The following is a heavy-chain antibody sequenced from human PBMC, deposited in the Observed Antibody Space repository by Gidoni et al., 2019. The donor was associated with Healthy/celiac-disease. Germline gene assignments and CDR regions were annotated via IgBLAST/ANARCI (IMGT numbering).Heavy chain of an antibody. CDR3: ARDGGIAGFFDY. D-gene: IGHD6-13*01. CDR2: IKQDGSEK. V-gene: IGHV3-7*03. J-gene: IGHJ4*02. CDR1: GCTFSSYW. Sequence: EVQLVESGGGLVQPGGSLILSCAASGCTFSSYWMSWVRQAPGKGLEWVANIKQDGSEKYYVDSVKGRFTISRDNAKNSLYLQMNSLRAEDTAVYYCARDGGIAGFFDYWGQGTLVTVSS.